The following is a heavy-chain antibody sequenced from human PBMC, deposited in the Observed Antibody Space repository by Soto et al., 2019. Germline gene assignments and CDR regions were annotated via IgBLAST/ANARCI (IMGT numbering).Heavy chain of an antibody. D-gene: IGHD6-13*01. Sequence: PSETLSLTCSVSGDSINSDKYYWGWIRQPPGKGLEWIGSIYYRGNTYYNPSLQTRVTISLDKSKSQFSLRLNSVTAADTAVYYCARDGDGSSWLFDYWGQGTLVTVSS. CDR1: GDSINSDKYY. CDR3: ARDGDGSSWLFDY. V-gene: IGHV4-39*02. CDR2: IYYRGNT. J-gene: IGHJ4*02.